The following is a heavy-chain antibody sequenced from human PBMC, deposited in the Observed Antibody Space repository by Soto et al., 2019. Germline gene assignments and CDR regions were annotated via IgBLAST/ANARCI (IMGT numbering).Heavy chain of an antibody. J-gene: IGHJ4*02. CDR2: ISTYNGNT. CDR1: GYTFTMYG. V-gene: IGHV1-18*01. Sequence: ASVKVSCKTSGYTFTMYGISWVRQAPEQGLEWMGWISTYNGNTNSAQKFQGRVTMTTDTSTSTAYMELRSLRSDDTAVYYCAREAGFGDDFDYWGQGTLVTVSS. D-gene: IGHD3-10*01. CDR3: AREAGFGDDFDY.